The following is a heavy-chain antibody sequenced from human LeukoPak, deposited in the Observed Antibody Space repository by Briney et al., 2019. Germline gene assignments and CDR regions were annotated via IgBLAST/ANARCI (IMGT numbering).Heavy chain of an antibody. CDR2: IYYSGST. CDR3: ARGSRITMVRGAPRHFDY. J-gene: IGHJ4*02. D-gene: IGHD3-10*01. CDR1: GGSISSGGYY. Sequence: SQTLSLTCTVSGGSISSGGYYWSWIRQHPGKGLEWIGYIYYSGSTYYNPSLKSRVTISVDTSKNQFSLKLSSVTAADTAVYYCARGSRITMVRGAPRHFDYWGQGTLVTVSS. V-gene: IGHV4-31*03.